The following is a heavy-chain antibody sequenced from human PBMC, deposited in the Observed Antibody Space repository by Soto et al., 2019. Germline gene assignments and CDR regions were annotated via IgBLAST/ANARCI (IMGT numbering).Heavy chain of an antibody. V-gene: IGHV1-69*02. CDR1: GGTFSNST. Sequence: QVQLEQSGAEVRKPGSSVKVSCQASGGTFSNSTVTWVRQAPGQGLEWMGRLIPILGLANYAQKFRGRLTITADKSTTTAYMELRSLRSEDTAIYYCVRFKSGDDYWGQGTLVTVSS. CDR2: LIPILGLA. J-gene: IGHJ4*02. D-gene: IGHD5-12*01. CDR3: VRFKSGDDY.